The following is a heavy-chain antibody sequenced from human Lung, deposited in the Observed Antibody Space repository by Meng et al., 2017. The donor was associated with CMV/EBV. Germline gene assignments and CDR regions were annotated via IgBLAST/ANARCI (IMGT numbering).Heavy chain of an antibody. CDR1: GGSISSNGYF. Sequence: LRKPVPAFLRTSATLSFPCTVSGGSISSNGYFCDWVRQPPGKGLEWIGAIYRSGSTSYNPSLQGRVTMFVDTSKNYFSLVLTAVTATDTAAYDSTRADKVRFDYWGQGTLVTVSS. CDR2: IYRSGST. CDR3: TRADKVRFDY. J-gene: IGHJ4*02. V-gene: IGHV4-39*02.